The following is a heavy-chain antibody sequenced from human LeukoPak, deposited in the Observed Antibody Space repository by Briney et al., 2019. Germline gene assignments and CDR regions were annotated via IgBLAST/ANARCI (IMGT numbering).Heavy chain of an antibody. J-gene: IGHJ4*02. Sequence: SETLSLTCAVYGGSFSGYYWSWIRQPPGKGLEWIGEINHSGSTNYNPSLKSRVTTSVDTSKNQFSLKLSSVTAADTAVYYCARGRGSYNYFDYWGQGTLVTVSS. CDR2: INHSGST. V-gene: IGHV4-34*01. CDR3: ARGRGSYNYFDY. D-gene: IGHD3-16*01. CDR1: GGSFSGYY.